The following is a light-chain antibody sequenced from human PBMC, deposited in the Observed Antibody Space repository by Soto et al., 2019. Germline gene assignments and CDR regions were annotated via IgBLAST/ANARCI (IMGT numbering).Light chain of an antibody. Sequence: QSVLTQPPSASGTPGQTVTISCSGSRSNIGNNYVCWYQQLPGAAPKLLIYRNTQRPSGVPDRFSGSKSGTAASLAISGLRSEDEADYFCEAWDDSLSGHVFGPGTKLTVL. CDR2: RNT. CDR1: RSNIGNNY. J-gene: IGLJ1*01. V-gene: IGLV1-47*01. CDR3: EAWDDSLSGHV.